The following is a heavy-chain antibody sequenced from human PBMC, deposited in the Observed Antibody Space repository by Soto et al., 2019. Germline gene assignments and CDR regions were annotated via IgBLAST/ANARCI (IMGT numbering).Heavy chain of an antibody. Sequence: HVQLVQSVAEAKKPGASVKVSCKASGYTFTSYAMHWVRQAPGQRLEWMGWINAGNGNTKYSQKFQGRVTITRDTSASTAYMELSSLRTEDTAVYYCARSKTKWERLTLDYWGQGTLVTASS. CDR1: GYTFTSYA. D-gene: IGHD1-26*01. CDR3: ARSKTKWERLTLDY. CDR2: INAGNGNT. J-gene: IGHJ4*02. V-gene: IGHV1-3*01.